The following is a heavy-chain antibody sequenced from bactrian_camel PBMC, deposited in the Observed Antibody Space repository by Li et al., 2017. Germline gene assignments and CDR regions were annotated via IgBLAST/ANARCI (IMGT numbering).Heavy chain of an antibody. CDR3: AAGNPEREWWSLRESGYEY. D-gene: IGHD2*01. J-gene: IGHJ4*01. CDR2: IATGSGNT. Sequence: HVQLVESGGGLVQPGESLRLSCVASGYTYNRNCMAWFRQAPGKEREGVARIATGSGNTHYADSVKGRFTISQDNAKNTVYLQMNNLQNRDTAMYFCAAGNPEREWWSLRESGYEYYGQGTQVTVS. V-gene: IGHV3S1*01. CDR1: GYTYNRNC.